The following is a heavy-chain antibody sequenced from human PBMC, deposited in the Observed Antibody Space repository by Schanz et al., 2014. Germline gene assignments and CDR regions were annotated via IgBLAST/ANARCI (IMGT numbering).Heavy chain of an antibody. CDR1: GFTFSSYW. D-gene: IGHD3-10*01. CDR2: IKSDGSST. CDR3: AKDGPGGSGSYSADGGMDV. Sequence: EVQLVESGGGLVQPGGSLRLSCAASGFTFSSYWMHWVRQVPGKGLVWVSRIKSDGSSTSYADSVKGRFTISRDNSKSTLYLKMNSLRAEDTAVYYCAKDGPGGSGSYSADGGMDVWGQGTTVTVSS. V-gene: IGHV3-74*01. J-gene: IGHJ6*02.